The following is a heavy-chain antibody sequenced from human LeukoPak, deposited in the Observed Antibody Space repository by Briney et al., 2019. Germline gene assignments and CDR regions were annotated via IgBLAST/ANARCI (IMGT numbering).Heavy chain of an antibody. J-gene: IGHJ4*02. CDR2: ISGDGSTT. V-gene: IGHV3-74*01. CDR1: GFTISSYW. CDR3: ARVIGD. Sequence: PGRSLRLSCAAAGFTISSYWMHWVRQPPGKGLVWVSRISGDGSTTAYANSVKGRFTSTRDIAKNTLYLQMSSLRAEDTAVYYCARVIGDWGQGTLVTVSS. D-gene: IGHD3-10*01.